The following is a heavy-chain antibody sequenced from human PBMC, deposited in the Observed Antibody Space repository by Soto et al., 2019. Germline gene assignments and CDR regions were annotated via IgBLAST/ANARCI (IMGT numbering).Heavy chain of an antibody. J-gene: IGHJ4*02. Sequence: GGSLRLSCAASGFTFSSYAMSWVRQAPGKGLDWVSAISGSGGSTYYADSVKGRFTISRDNSKNTLYLQMNSLRAEDTAVYYCAKGQPDIRYFDWLSYYFDYWGQGTLVTVSS. CDR1: GFTFSSYA. D-gene: IGHD3-9*01. CDR3: AKGQPDIRYFDWLSYYFDY. V-gene: IGHV3-23*01. CDR2: ISGSGGST.